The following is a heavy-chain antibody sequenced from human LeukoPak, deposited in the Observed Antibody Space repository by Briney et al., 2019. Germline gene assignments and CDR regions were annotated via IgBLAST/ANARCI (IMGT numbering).Heavy chain of an antibody. CDR1: GFTFSSYA. Sequence: GGSLRLSCAASGFTFSSYAMSWVRQAPGKGLEWVSDISGSGGSTYYADSVKGRFTISRDNSKNTLYLQMNSLRAEDTAVYYCARDPRMENWFDPWGQGTLVTVSS. V-gene: IGHV3-23*01. CDR2: ISGSGGST. D-gene: IGHD1-1*01. J-gene: IGHJ5*02. CDR3: ARDPRMENWFDP.